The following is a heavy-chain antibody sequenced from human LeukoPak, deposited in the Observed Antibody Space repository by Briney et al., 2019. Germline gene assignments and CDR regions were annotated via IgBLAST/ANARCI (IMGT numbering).Heavy chain of an antibody. D-gene: IGHD3-10*01. J-gene: IGHJ5*02. CDR3: ARFTTMVRGVVPNAYNWFDP. CDR2: IYYSGST. Sequence: SETLSLTCTVSGGSISSYYWSWIRQPPGKGLEWIGYIYYSGSTNYNPSLKSRVTISVDTSKNQFSLNLRSVTAADTAVYYCARFTTMVRGVVPNAYNWFDPWGQGTLVTVSS. V-gene: IGHV4-59*08. CDR1: GGSISSYY.